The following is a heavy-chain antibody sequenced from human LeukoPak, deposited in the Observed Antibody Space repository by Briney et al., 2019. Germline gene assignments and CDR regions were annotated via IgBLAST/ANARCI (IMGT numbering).Heavy chain of an antibody. CDR3: ARVIAAAKMGGDFDY. V-gene: IGHV1-18*01. J-gene: IGHJ4*02. D-gene: IGHD6-13*01. CDR1: GYTFTSYG. Sequence: ASVTVSCKASGYTFTSYGISWVRQAPGQGLEWMGWISAYNGNTNYAQKLQGRVTMTTDTSTSSAYMELRSLRSDDTAVYYCARVIAAAKMGGDFDYWGQGTLVTVSS. CDR2: ISAYNGNT.